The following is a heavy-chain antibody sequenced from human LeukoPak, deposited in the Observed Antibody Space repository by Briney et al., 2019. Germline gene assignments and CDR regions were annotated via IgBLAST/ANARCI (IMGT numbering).Heavy chain of an antibody. V-gene: IGHV5-51*01. CDR3: ARQPTWILAAATPFDP. J-gene: IGHJ5*02. Sequence: GESLKISCKGSGYRFTTYWIAWVRQMPGKGLEWMGIISPVDSDTRYSPSFQGQVTISADRSSSTAYLQWSSLKASDTAMYYCARQPTWILAAATPFDPWGQGTLVTVSS. CDR2: ISPVDSDT. CDR1: GYRFTTYW. D-gene: IGHD6-13*01.